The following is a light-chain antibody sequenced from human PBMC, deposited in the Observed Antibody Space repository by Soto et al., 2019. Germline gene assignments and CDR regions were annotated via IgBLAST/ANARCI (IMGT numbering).Light chain of an antibody. CDR3: NSYRVNRLYV. Sequence: QSALAQPASVSGSPGQTISISCTGTSSDVGGYNSVSWYQHHPYKAPKLMIYEVTHRPSGVSGRFSASKSGNTASLTITGLQAEDEADYYCNSYRVNRLYVFGTGTKLTVL. V-gene: IGLV2-14*01. J-gene: IGLJ1*01. CDR2: EVT. CDR1: SSDVGGYNS.